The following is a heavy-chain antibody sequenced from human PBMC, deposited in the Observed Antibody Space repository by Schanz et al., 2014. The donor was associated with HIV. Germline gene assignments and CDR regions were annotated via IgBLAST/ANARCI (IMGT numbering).Heavy chain of an antibody. D-gene: IGHD3-10*01. CDR3: GTYNYGSGHDY. CDR1: QLTFSNFA. J-gene: IGHJ4*02. CDR2: ISTGGERT. V-gene: IGHV3-23*01. Sequence: DVQLLDSGGGLVQPGGSLRLSCVASQLTFSNFAMSWVRQDPGRGLEWVSAISTGGERTFYADSMKGRFTISRDNSKNTLYLQMNSLRAEDTAIYHCGTYNYGSGHDYWGQGTLVTVSS.